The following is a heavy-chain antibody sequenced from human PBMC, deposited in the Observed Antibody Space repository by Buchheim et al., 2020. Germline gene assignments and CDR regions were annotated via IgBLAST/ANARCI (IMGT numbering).Heavy chain of an antibody. CDR2: INSDGSST. D-gene: IGHD2-15*01. V-gene: IGHV3-74*01. Sequence: EVQLVESGGGLVQPGGSLRLSCAASGFTFSSYWMHWVRQAPGKGLVWVSRINSDGSSTSYADSVKDRFTISRDNAKNTLYLQMNSLRAEDTAVYYCARVECSGGSCYSSGLSGMDVWGQGTT. CDR1: GFTFSSYW. CDR3: ARVECSGGSCYSSGLSGMDV. J-gene: IGHJ6*02.